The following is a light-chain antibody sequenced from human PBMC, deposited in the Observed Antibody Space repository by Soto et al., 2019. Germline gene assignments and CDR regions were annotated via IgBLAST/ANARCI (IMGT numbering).Light chain of an antibody. CDR2: DAS. V-gene: IGKV3-20*01. CDR1: STIGNNY. CDR3: QQYGDSPQT. J-gene: IGKJ1*01. Sequence: EIVLTQSPGTLILSPGEGATLSCRASSTIGNNYLAWYQQTPGQAPRLLIFDASTRATGIPDRFSGSGSGTDFTHTISKLQPEDFAVYYCQQYGDSPQTFGQGTKVEVK.